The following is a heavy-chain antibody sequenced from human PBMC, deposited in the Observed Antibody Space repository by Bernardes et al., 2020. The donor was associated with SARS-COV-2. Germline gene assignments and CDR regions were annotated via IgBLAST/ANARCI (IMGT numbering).Heavy chain of an antibody. CDR2: IWYDGSNK. CDR3: AREEYSSSWSPGAFDY. CDR1: GFTFSSYG. Sequence: GGSLRLSRAASGFTFSSYGMHWVRQAPGKGLEWVAVIWYDGSNKYYADSVKGRFTISRDNSKNTLYLQMNSLRAEDTAVYYCAREEYSSSWSPGAFDYWGQGTLVTVSP. D-gene: IGHD6-13*01. V-gene: IGHV3-33*01. J-gene: IGHJ4*02.